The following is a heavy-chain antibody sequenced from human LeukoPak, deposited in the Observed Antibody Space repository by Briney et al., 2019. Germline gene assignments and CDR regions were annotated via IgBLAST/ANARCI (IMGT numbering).Heavy chain of an antibody. CDR3: ATSDTVSTYNWFDP. CDR1: GGSISSNTYF. J-gene: IGHJ5*02. CDR2: IRYSGST. D-gene: IGHD5/OR15-5a*01. Sequence: SETLSLTCNVSGGSISSNTYFWGWIRRPPGKGLEWIGSIRYSGSTYYNPSLKSRVTISVDTSKNQFTLNLSSLTAADTAVYYCATSDTVSTYNWFDPWGQGTLVTVS. V-gene: IGHV4-39*01.